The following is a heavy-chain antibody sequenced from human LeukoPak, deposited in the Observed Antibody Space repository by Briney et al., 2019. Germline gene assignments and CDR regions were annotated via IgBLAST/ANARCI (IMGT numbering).Heavy chain of an antibody. Sequence: GGSLRLSCAASGFTFSDYYMSWIRQAPGKGLEWVSYISSSSSSYIYYADSVKGRFTISRDNAKNSLHLQMNSLRAEDTAVYYCARLIGSYPGYFDYWGQGTLVTVSS. V-gene: IGHV3-11*06. CDR3: ARLIGSYPGYFDY. D-gene: IGHD1-26*01. CDR1: GFTFSDYY. CDR2: ISSSSSSYI. J-gene: IGHJ4*02.